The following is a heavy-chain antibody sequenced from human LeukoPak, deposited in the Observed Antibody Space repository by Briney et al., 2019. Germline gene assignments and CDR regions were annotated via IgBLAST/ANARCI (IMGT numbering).Heavy chain of an antibody. J-gene: IGHJ6*01. CDR2: IYSYTGAY. V-gene: IGHV1-2*02. CDR1: GYTFSGTGCY. Sequence: ASVSLSCNASGYTFSGTGCYLYWLRQAPGQGLECMRWIYSYTGAYHYAHLFTRGVAFTRDTYISTAYMELRRLRPDDTAVYYCARDGPYQIVQYYFYG. CDR3: ARDGPYQIVQYYFYG. D-gene: IGHD3-16*02.